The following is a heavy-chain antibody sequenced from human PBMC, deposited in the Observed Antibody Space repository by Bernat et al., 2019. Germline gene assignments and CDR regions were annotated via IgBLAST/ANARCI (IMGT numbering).Heavy chain of an antibody. CDR2: ISAYNGNT. J-gene: IGHJ4*02. V-gene: IGHV1-18*01. CDR1: GYTFTSYG. D-gene: IGHD5-18*01. CDR3: ARDLPLRGYSYGSVDY. Sequence: QVQLVQSGAEVKKPGASVKVSCKASGYTFTSYGISRVRQAPGQGLEWMGWISAYNGNTNYAQKLQGRVTMTTDTSTSTAYMELRSLRSDDTAVYYCARDLPLRGYSYGSVDYWGQGTLVTVSS.